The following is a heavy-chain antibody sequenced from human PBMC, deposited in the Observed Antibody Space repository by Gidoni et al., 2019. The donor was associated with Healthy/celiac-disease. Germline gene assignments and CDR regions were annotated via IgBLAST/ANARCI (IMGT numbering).Heavy chain of an antibody. D-gene: IGHD6-13*01. CDR2: IYWDDDK. V-gene: IGHV2-5*02. J-gene: IGHJ1*01. Sequence: QITLKESGPTLVKPTQTLTLTCTFSGFSLSTSGVGVGWIRQPPGKALEWLALIYWDDDKRYSPSLKSRLTITKDTSKNQVVLTMTNMDPVDTATYYCAHRPSYSSSWYPGYFQHWGQGTLVTVSS. CDR3: AHRPSYSSSWYPGYFQH. CDR1: GFSLSTSGVG.